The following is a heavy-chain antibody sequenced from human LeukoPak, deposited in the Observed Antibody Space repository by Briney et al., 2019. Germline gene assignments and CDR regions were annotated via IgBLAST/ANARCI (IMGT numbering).Heavy chain of an antibody. V-gene: IGHV3-74*01. J-gene: IGHJ4*02. CDR1: GLTFSSHW. CDR2: IASDGSST. CDR3: ARGRPHGNDY. D-gene: IGHD4-23*01. Sequence: GGSLRLSCAASGLTFSSHWMHWVRQAPGKGLVWVSRIASDGSSTTYADSVKGRFNISRDNAKNTLYLQMNSLRVEDTAVYYCARGRPHGNDYWGQGTLVTVSS.